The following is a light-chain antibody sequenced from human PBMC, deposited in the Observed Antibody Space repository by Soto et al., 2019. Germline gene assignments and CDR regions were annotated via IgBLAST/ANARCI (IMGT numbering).Light chain of an antibody. CDR2: GVS. V-gene: IGLV2-14*01. Sequence: QSALTQSASVSGSPGQSITISCTGTSSEFGGYNYVSWYQHHPGKAPEVMIYGVSNRPSGVSNRFSGSKSGNTASLTISGLQTEDEADYFCTSYTSSDTVIFGGGTKVTVL. J-gene: IGLJ2*01. CDR1: SSEFGGYNY. CDR3: TSYTSSDTVI.